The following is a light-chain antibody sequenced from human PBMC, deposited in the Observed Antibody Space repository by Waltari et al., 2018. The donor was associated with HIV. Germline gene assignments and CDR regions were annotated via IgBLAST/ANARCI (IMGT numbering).Light chain of an antibody. J-gene: IGLJ1*01. Sequence: QSVLTQPPSASGTPGQRVTISCSGSNSNIGSKDVYWFQHLPGTAPKLLIYRTNHRRSGVPDCFSGFKSGTAASLAVSGLRSDDEADYYCSAWDDTLSSYVFGTGTTVT. CDR2: RTN. V-gene: IGLV1-47*01. CDR1: NSNIGSKD. CDR3: SAWDDTLSSYV.